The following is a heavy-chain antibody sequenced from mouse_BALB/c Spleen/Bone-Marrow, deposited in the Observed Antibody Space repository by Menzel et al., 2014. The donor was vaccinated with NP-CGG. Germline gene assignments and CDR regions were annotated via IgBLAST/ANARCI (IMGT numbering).Heavy chain of an antibody. Sequence: QVQLQQSGAELVKPGASVKLSCKASGYTFTSYYMYWVKQRPGQGLEWIGEINPSNGGTNFNEKFKSKATLTVDKSSSTAYMQLSGLTSEDSAVYYCTREGDSPFAYWGKGLWSLSLQ. CDR1: GYTFTSYY. D-gene: IGHD2-13*01. V-gene: IGHV1S81*02. CDR3: TREGDSPFAY. J-gene: IGHJ3*01. CDR2: INPSNGGT.